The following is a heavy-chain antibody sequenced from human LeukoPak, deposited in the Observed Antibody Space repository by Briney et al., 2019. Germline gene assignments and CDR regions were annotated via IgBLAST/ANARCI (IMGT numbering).Heavy chain of an antibody. CDR2: IHGNGGNT. J-gene: IGHJ4*02. V-gene: IGHV3-64*01. CDR1: GFPFSGYA. CDR3: ARAQAGATSYYFDD. D-gene: IGHD1-26*01. Sequence: PGGSLRLSCAASGFPFSGYAMYWVRQAPGKGLEFVSGIHGNGGNTLYANSVKGRFTISRDNSKNTLYLQMCRLRGEDMAVYYCARAQAGATSYYFDDWGQGTLVTVSA.